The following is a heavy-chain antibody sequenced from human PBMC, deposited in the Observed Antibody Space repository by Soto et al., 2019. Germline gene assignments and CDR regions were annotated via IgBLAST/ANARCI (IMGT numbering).Heavy chain of an antibody. CDR1: GGSISSGGYY. J-gene: IGHJ1*01. D-gene: IGHD4-17*01. CDR2: IYYSGST. V-gene: IGHV4-31*03. Sequence: SETLSLTCTVSGGSISSGGYYWSWIRQHPGKGLEWIGYIYYSGSTYYNPSLKSRVTISVDTSKNQFSLKLSSVTAADTAVYYCARGWDYGDLEYFQHWGQGTLVTVSS. CDR3: ARGWDYGDLEYFQH.